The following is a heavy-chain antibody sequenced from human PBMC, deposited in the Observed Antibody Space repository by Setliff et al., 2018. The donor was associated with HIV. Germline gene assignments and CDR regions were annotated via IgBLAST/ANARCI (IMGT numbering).Heavy chain of an antibody. Sequence: SEILSLTCTVSGGSISGYYWSWIRQPPGKGLEYIGSIFFTGNTIYNPSLKARVTLSVDMSKDQVFLRLSSVTAADTAVYYCVRGYCSSTTCYEDYYYMDVWGKGSTVTVSS. V-gene: IGHV4-59*01. D-gene: IGHD2-2*01. CDR2: IFFTGNT. J-gene: IGHJ6*03. CDR3: VRGYCSSTTCYEDYYYMDV. CDR1: GGSISGYY.